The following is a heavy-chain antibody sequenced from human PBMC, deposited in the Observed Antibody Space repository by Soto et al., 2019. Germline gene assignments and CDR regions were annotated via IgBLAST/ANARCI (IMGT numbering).Heavy chain of an antibody. CDR1: GYTFTGYY. J-gene: IGHJ6*02. CDR3: ARDARGTRGFDEMDI. CDR2: INPNSGDT. D-gene: IGHD3-9*01. Sequence: GASVKVSCKASGYTFTGYYMHWVLQAPGQGLEWMGWINPNSGDTEYAQNFQGRVTMTRDTSFNLVYMEMSGLMSDDTAVYYCARDARGTRGFDEMDIWGQGTTVTVSS. V-gene: IGHV1-2*02.